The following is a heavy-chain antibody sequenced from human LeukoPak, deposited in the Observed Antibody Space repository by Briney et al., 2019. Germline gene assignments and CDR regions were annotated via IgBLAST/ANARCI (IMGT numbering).Heavy chain of an antibody. Sequence: PGTSLRLSCAGSGFTFGDFAVHWVRQAPGKGLEWISGISFNSSNTAYAASVKGRFTISRDNAKNSLYLQRDSLRPEDTALYFRGKDSRPRSYYYHLYMDVWGKGTTVTVPS. V-gene: IGHV3-9*01. CDR3: GKDSRPRSYYYHLYMDV. CDR2: ISFNSSNT. J-gene: IGHJ6*03. CDR1: GFTFGDFA.